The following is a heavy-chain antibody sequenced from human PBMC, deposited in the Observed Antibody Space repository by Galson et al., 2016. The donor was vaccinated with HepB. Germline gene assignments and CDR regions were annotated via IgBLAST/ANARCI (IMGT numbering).Heavy chain of an antibody. D-gene: IGHD2-8*01. CDR1: GFPFSNYG. Sequence: SLRLSCAATGFPFSNYGMHWGRQAPGKGLEWAAVISYDGTKKYYADSVKGRFTIPRDNSKNTLYMQMNSLRVEDTAVYYCAWGMVFARHWGQGTLVTVSS. V-gene: IGHV3-30*03. CDR2: ISYDGTKK. CDR3: AWGMVFARH. J-gene: IGHJ4*02.